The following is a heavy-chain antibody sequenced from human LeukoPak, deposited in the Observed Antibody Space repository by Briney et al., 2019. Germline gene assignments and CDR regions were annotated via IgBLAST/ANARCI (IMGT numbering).Heavy chain of an antibody. CDR2: IYYSGST. CDR1: GFTFSSYE. CDR3: ARWGYGDYGLYYFDY. V-gene: IGHV4-59*01. D-gene: IGHD4-17*01. J-gene: IGHJ4*02. Sequence: GSLRLSCAASGFTFSSYEMNWVRQAPGKGLEWIGYIYYSGSTNYNPSLKSRVTISVDTSKNQFSLKLSSVTAADTAVYYCARWGYGDYGLYYFDYWGQGTLVTVSS.